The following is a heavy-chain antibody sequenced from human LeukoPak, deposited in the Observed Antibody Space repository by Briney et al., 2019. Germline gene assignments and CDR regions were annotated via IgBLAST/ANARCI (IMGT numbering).Heavy chain of an antibody. J-gene: IGHJ5*02. V-gene: IGHV1-2*02. CDR2: IKPNSGVT. CDR1: GYSFIDYC. D-gene: IGHD3-10*01. CDR3: ARSGMVRGGGYWPDP. Sequence: GASVKVSCKASGYSFIDYCIHWVRQAPGQGLEWMGWIKPNSGVTNYAQKFQGRVTVTRDTSISTAYLELSGLTSDDTAVYYCARSGMVRGGGYWPDPWGQGALVTVSS.